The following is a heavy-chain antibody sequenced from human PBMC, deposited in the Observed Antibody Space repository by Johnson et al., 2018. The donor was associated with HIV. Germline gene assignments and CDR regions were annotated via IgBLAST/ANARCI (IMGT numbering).Heavy chain of an antibody. V-gene: IGHV3-15*01. D-gene: IGHD3-16*01. CDR2: ITSNTDGGTT. CDR3: TTVAAFGAFDI. J-gene: IGHJ3*02. CDR1: GFTFSNAW. Sequence: VKLVESGGGVVQPGRSLRLSCAASGFTFSNAWMSWVRQAPGKGLEWVGRITSNTDGGTTDYAAPVKGRFTISRDDSKNTVYLQMNSLKTEDTAIYYCTTVAAFGAFDIWGQGTMVTVSS.